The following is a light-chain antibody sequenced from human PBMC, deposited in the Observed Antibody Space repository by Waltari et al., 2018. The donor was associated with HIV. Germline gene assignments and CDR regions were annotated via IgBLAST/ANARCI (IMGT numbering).Light chain of an antibody. V-gene: IGLV2-14*01. Sequence: QSALTQPASVSGSPGQSITISCTGTSRDVGGYNYVPWYQQHPGKAPKLMIYEVSNRPSGVSNRFSGSKSGNTASLTISGLQAEDEADYYCSSYTSSSTRVFGGGTNLTVL. CDR1: SRDVGGYNY. CDR3: SSYTSSSTRV. CDR2: EVS. J-gene: IGLJ3*02.